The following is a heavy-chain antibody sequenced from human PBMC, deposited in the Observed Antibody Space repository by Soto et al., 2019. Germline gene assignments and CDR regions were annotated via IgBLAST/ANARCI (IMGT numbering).Heavy chain of an antibody. J-gene: IGHJ5*02. D-gene: IGHD6-13*01. CDR3: AREAAETVGDGYWCDP. CDR1: GGSFSGYY. CDR2: INHSGNT. V-gene: IGHV4-34*01. Sequence: SETLSLTCAVYGGSFSGYYWSWIRQPPGKGLEWIGEINHSGNTDYNPSLKSRLTISVDTSKSQFSLKLSSVTAADTAVYFCAREAAETVGDGYWCDPWGQGALVTVSS.